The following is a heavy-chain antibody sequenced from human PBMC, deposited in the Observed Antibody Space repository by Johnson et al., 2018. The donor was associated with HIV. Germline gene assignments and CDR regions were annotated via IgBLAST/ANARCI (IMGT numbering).Heavy chain of an antibody. CDR1: GFTFSNYW. Sequence: VQLVESGGGVVQPGRSLRLSCAASGFTFSNYWMHWVRQAPGKGLVWVSRMNGDGSSTTYADSVKGRFTISRDGLKDSLYLQMNSLKSEDTAVYFCARAGVGAGAFDFWGQGTMVPVSS. J-gene: IGHJ3*01. D-gene: IGHD1-26*01. CDR3: ARAGVGAGAFDF. CDR2: MNGDGSST. V-gene: IGHV3-74*02.